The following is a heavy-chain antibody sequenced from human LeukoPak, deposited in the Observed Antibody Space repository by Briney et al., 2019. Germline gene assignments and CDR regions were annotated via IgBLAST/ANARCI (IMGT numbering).Heavy chain of an antibody. CDR2: ISSSSSYI. CDR1: GFTFSSYS. D-gene: IGHD5-12*01. J-gene: IGHJ4*02. V-gene: IGHV3-21*01. CDR3: AKWSPSIVATPTHYFDY. Sequence: PGGSLRLSCAASGFTFSSYSMNWVRQAPGKGLEWVSSISSSSSYIYYADSVKGRFTISRDNSKNTVSLLMNSLRAEDTAVYYCAKWSPSIVATPTHYFDYWGQGAQVTVSS.